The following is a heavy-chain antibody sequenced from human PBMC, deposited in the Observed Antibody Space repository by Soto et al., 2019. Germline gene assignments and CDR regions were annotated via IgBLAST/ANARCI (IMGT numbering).Heavy chain of an antibody. CDR2: IIPIFGTA. J-gene: IGHJ5*02. Sequence: SVKVSCKASGGTFSSYSISWVRQAPGQGLEWMGGIIPIFGTANYAQKFQGRVTITADESTSTAYMELSSLRSEDTAVYYCARDPFSRYGYNLSTWGQGTLVNVSS. V-gene: IGHV1-69*13. CDR3: ARDPFSRYGYNLST. CDR1: GGTFSSYS. D-gene: IGHD5-12*01.